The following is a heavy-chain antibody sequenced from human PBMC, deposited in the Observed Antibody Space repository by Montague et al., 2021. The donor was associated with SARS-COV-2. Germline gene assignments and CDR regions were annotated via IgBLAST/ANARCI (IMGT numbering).Heavy chain of an antibody. D-gene: IGHD6-19*01. CDR1: GVSIMNYY. V-gene: IGHV4-59*01. J-gene: IGHJ2*01. Sequence: SETLSLTCTVSGVSIMNYYWSRSRQSPPQRLEWIGYIYFSTNTNNNPSLKSRLSISVDQYSNQVSLRLTSVTAADTAVYFCARGSAAVGRAWTSPSGGGQSLFDLWGRGSPVTVSS. CDR2: IYFSTNT. CDR3: ARGSAAVGRAWTSPSGGGQSLFDL.